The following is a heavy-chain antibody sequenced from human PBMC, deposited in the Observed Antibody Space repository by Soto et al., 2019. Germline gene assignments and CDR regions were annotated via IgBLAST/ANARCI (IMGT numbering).Heavy chain of an antibody. J-gene: IGHJ4*02. V-gene: IGHV4-34*01. D-gene: IGHD3-10*01. CDR1: GGSFSGYY. CDR3: AKPRHWGSGSYYPLDY. Sequence: SETLSLTCAVYGGSFSGYYWSWIRQPPGKGLEWIGEINHSGSTNYNPSLKSRVTISVDTSKNQFSLKLSSVTAADTAVYYCAKPRHWGSGSYYPLDYWGQGTLVTVSS. CDR2: INHSGST.